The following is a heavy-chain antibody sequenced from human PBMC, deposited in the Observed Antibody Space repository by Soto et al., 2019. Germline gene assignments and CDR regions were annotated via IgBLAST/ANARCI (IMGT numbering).Heavy chain of an antibody. CDR1: GFNFRTYG. V-gene: IGHV3-30*18. CDR2: ISLDGSNQ. D-gene: IGHD1-20*01. J-gene: IGHJ6*02. CDR3: AKGGNWNTTYGMDV. Sequence: QVQMVESGGGVVQPGKSLRLSCVGSGFNFRTYGMHWVRQSPGKGLDWVAVISLDGSNQYYTESVKGRFTISRDNSKNTLYLQMSRLTSADTAVYYCAKGGNWNTTYGMDVWGQGTTVIVSS.